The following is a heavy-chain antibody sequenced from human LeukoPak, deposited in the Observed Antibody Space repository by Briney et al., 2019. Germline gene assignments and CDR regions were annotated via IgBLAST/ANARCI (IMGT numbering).Heavy chain of an antibody. V-gene: IGHV4-4*09. CDR1: GGSISSYY. D-gene: IGHD5-24*01. J-gene: IGHJ5*02. Sequence: SETLSLTCTVSGGSISSYYWSWIRQPPGKGLEWIGYIYTSGSTNYNPSLKGRVTISVDTSKNQFSLKLSSVTAADTAVYYCARMASGKFDPWGQGTLVTVSS. CDR3: ARMASGKFDP. CDR2: IYTSGST.